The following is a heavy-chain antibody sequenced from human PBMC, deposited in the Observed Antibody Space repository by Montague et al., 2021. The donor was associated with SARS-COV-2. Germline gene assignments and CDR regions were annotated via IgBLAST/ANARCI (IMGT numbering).Heavy chain of an antibody. J-gene: IGHJ6*02. CDR1: GDSVSSNSAA. D-gene: IGHD3-10*01. Sequence: CAISGDSVSSNSAAWNWIRQSPSRGLGWLGRTYYRSKWYNDYAVSVKSRITINPDTSKNQFSLQLNSVTPEDTAVYYCASGIWFGELLTGYYYYGMDVWGQGTTVTVSS. V-gene: IGHV6-1*01. CDR3: ASGIWFGELLTGYYYYGMDV. CDR2: TYYRSKWYN.